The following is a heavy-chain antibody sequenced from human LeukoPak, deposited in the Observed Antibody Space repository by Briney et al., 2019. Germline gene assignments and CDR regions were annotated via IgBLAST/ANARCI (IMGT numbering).Heavy chain of an antibody. V-gene: IGHV3-30*18. CDR3: GKGPGYSVYDNLPHH. CDR2: ISDDGGNL. Sequence: GGSLRLSFAASGFTFSNYGMHWARQAPGKGLEWVAVISDDGGNLHYADSVKGRFTISRDNSKNTLILHMNSLRAGDTAVYCCGKGPGYSVYDNLPHHWGQGTLVTVSS. CDR1: GFTFSNYG. D-gene: IGHD5/OR15-5a*01. J-gene: IGHJ5*02.